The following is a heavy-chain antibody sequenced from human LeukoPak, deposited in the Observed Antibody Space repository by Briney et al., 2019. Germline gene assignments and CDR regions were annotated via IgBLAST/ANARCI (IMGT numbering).Heavy chain of an antibody. V-gene: IGHV4-59*01. Sequence: PSETLSLTCNVSGDSINSYFWNWIRQPPGKGLEWLGYISYSGSTNHNPSLKSRLTMSVDMSKNQFSLRLTSATAADTAVYFCAKSGWLRRAFFQDWGQGILVTVSS. J-gene: IGHJ1*01. D-gene: IGHD6-19*01. CDR1: GDSINSYF. CDR3: AKSGWLRRAFFQD. CDR2: ISYSGST.